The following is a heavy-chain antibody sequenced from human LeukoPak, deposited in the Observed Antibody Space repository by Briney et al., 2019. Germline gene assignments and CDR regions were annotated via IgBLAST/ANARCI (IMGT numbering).Heavy chain of an antibody. J-gene: IGHJ4*02. CDR2: INPSGGST. V-gene: IGHV1-46*01. CDR3: ARAEAYYYDSSGYSVAN. Sequence: ASVKVSCKASGYTFTSYYMHWVRQAPGQGLEWMGIINPSGGSTSYAQKFQGRVTITADESTSTAYMELSSLRSEDTAVYYCARAEAYYYDSSGYSVANWGQGTLVTVSS. CDR1: GYTFTSYY. D-gene: IGHD3-22*01.